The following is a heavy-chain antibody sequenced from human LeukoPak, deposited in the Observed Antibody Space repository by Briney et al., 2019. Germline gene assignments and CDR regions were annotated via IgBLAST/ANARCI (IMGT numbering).Heavy chain of an antibody. J-gene: IGHJ4*02. CDR1: GYTFTSYD. Sequence: ASVKVSCKASGYTFTSYDINWVRQATGQGLEWMGWMNPNSGNTGYAQKFQGRVTMTRNTSISTAYMELSSLRSEDTAVYYCARCPRAARAFDYWGQGTLVTVSS. D-gene: IGHD6-6*01. CDR2: MNPNSGNT. CDR3: ARCPRAARAFDY. V-gene: IGHV1-8*01.